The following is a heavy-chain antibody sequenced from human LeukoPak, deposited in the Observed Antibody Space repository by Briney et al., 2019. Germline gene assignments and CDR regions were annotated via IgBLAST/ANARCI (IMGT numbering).Heavy chain of an antibody. CDR3: ARGLPRVRGYQLLPSSWFDP. J-gene: IGHJ5*02. Sequence: SETLSLTCAVYGGSFSGYYWSWIRQPPRKGLEWIGEINHSGSTNYNPSLKSRVTISVDTSKNQFSLKLSSVTAADTAVYYCARGLPRVRGYQLLPSSWFDPWGQGTLVTVSS. D-gene: IGHD2-2*01. CDR1: GGSFSGYY. CDR2: INHSGST. V-gene: IGHV4-34*01.